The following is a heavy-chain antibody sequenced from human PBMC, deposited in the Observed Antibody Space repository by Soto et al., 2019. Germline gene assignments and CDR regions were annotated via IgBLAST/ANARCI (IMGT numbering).Heavy chain of an antibody. CDR3: ARVWYSSSSINYYGMDV. J-gene: IGHJ6*02. V-gene: IGHV1-3*01. CDR2: INAGNGNT. D-gene: IGHD6-6*01. Sequence: ASVKVSCKASGYTFTSYAMHWVRQAPGQRLEWMGWINAGNGNTKYSQKFQGRVTITWDTSASTAYMELSSLRSEDTAVYYCARVWYSSSSINYYGMDVWGQGTTVTVSS. CDR1: GYTFTSYA.